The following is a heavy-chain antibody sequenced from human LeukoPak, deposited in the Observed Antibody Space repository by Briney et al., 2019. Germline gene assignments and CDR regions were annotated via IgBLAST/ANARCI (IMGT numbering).Heavy chain of an antibody. CDR2: ISSSSSYI. Sequence: GGSLRLSCAASGFTFSSYSMNWVRQAPGKGLEWVSCISSSSSYIYYADSVKGRFTISRDNAKNSLYLQMNSLRAEDTAVYYCAREDRGYSSYYYYGMDVWGQGTTVTVSS. V-gene: IGHV3-21*01. J-gene: IGHJ6*02. D-gene: IGHD5-18*01. CDR1: GFTFSSYS. CDR3: AREDRGYSSYYYYGMDV.